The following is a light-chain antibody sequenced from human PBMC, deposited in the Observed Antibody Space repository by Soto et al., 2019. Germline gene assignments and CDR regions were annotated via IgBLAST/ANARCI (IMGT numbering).Light chain of an antibody. CDR2: DAS. CDR3: QQYNSYPWT. CDR1: QDISNY. Sequence: DIQMTQSPSSLSASVGDRVTITCQASQDISNYLNWYQQKPGKAPKLLIYDASSLESGVPSRFGGSGSGTEFTLTISSLQPDDFATYYCQQYNSYPWTFGQGTKVDIK. J-gene: IGKJ1*01. V-gene: IGKV1-5*01.